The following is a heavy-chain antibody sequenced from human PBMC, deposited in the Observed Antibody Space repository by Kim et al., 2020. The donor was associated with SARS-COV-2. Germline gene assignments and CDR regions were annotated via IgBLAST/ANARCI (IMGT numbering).Heavy chain of an antibody. J-gene: IGHJ4*02. CDR2: IYYSGNT. CDR3: ARWKVATHGNFDY. Sequence: SETLSLTCTVSGDSISSSSYYWGWIRQPPGKGLEWIGSIYYSGNTYYNPSLESRVTISVDTSKNQFSLKLSSVIAADTAVYYCARWKVATHGNFDYWGQGTLVTVSS. D-gene: IGHD5-12*01. CDR1: GDSISSSSYY. V-gene: IGHV4-39*01.